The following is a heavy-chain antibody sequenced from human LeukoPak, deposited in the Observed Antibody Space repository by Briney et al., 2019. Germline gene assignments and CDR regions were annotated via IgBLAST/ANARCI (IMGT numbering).Heavy chain of an antibody. CDR1: GYTFTSYD. J-gene: IGHJ6*02. Sequence: ASVKVSRKASGYTFTSYDINWVRQATGQGLEWMGWMNPNSGNTGYAQKFQGRVTMTRNTSISTAYMELSSLRSEDTAVYYCARLPLRYFDWLLSRGPYYYYGMDVWGQGTTVTVSS. CDR3: ARLPLRYFDWLLSRGPYYYYGMDV. CDR2: MNPNSGNT. V-gene: IGHV1-8*01. D-gene: IGHD3-9*01.